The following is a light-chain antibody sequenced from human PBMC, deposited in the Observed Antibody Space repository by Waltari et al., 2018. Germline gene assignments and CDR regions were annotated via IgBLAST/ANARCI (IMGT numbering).Light chain of an antibody. V-gene: IGKV3-20*01. CDR1: QSVTNNY. CDR3: QQYGRSLT. J-gene: IGKJ4*01. CDR2: GAS. Sequence: EIVLTQSPGTLSLSPGERATLSCRASQSVTNNYLAWYQQKPGQAPRLLIYGASTRATGIPDRFSGSGSETDFTLTVSRLEPGDFAIYYCQQYGRSLTFGGGTKMEIK.